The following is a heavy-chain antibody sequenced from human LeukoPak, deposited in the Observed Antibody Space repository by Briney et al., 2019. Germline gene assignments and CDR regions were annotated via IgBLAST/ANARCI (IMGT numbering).Heavy chain of an antibody. CDR2: IYYSGST. V-gene: IGHV4-59*01. D-gene: IGHD6-19*01. CDR3: ARDRGHIAVAGGAWFDP. CDR1: GGSISSYY. Sequence: SETLSLTCTVSGGSISSYYWSWIRQPPGKGLEWIGYIYYSGSTNYNPSLKSRVTISVDASKNQFSLKLSSVTAADTAVYYCARDRGHIAVAGGAWFDPWGQGTLVTVSS. J-gene: IGHJ5*02.